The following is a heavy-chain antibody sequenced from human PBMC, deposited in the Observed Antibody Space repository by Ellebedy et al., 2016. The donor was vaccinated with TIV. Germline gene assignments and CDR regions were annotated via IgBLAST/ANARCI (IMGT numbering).Heavy chain of an antibody. J-gene: IGHJ6*02. CDR2: ISGSGTHT. V-gene: IGHV3-23*01. CDR1: GFTFSSNA. CDR3: VKDSRVTNSYVYNGMDG. D-gene: IGHD4-23*01. Sequence: GESLKISXAASGFTFSSNAMSWVRQTPDKGLEWVSAISGSGTHTYYADSVKGRFTISRDNSKNTLYLQMSSLRADDTAVYYCVKDSRVTNSYVYNGMDGWGQGTTVIVSS.